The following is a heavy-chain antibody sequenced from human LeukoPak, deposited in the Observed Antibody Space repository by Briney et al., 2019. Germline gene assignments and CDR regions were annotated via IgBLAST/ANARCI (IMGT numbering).Heavy chain of an antibody. V-gene: IGHV4-59*01. J-gene: IGHJ4*02. CDR1: GGSISSYY. CDR3: AGWGSGYYFFDY. D-gene: IGHD3-22*01. Sequence: SETLSLTCTVSGGSISSYYWSWIRQPPGKGLEWIGYIYYSGSTNYNPSLKSRVTISVDTSKNQFSLKLSSVTAADTAVYYCAGWGSGYYFFDYWGQGTLVTVYS. CDR2: IYYSGST.